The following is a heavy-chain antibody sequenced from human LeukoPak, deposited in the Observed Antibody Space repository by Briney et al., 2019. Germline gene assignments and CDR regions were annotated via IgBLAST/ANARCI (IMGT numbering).Heavy chain of an antibody. CDR1: GGSISSYY. Sequence: SETLSLTCTVSGGSISSYYWSWIRQPPGKGLEWIGYIYYSGSTYYNPSLKSRVTISVDTSKNQFSLKLSSVTAADTAVYYCARLIRDNWGQGTLVTVSS. V-gene: IGHV4-59*04. J-gene: IGHJ4*02. CDR2: IYYSGST. CDR3: ARLIRDN. D-gene: IGHD3-16*01.